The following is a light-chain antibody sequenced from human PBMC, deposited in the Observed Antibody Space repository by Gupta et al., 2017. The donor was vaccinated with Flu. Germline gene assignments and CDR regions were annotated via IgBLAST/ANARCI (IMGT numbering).Light chain of an antibody. CDR2: AAS. CDR3: QKYNSAPPA. CDR1: QDISSY. J-gene: IGKJ4*01. Sequence: LSSLSASVGDRVTISCRASQDISSYLAWYQQKSGKVPKLLIYAASSLQSGVPPRFSGSGSGTAFTLTIISLQPEDVATYYCQKYNSAPPAFGGGTKVEIK. V-gene: IGKV1-27*01.